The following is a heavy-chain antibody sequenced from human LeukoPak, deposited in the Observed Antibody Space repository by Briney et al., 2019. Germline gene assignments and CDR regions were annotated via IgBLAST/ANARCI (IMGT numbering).Heavy chain of an antibody. CDR1: GLTFSSYW. D-gene: IGHD3-9*01. CDR3: ASELDILTGYYDY. CDR2: INSDGSST. V-gene: IGHV3-74*01. J-gene: IGHJ4*02. Sequence: GGSLRLSCAASGLTFSSYWMHWVRPAPGKGLVWVSRINSDGSSTSYADSVKGRFTISRDNAKNTLYLQMNSLRAEDTAVYYCASELDILTGYYDYWGQGTLVTVSS.